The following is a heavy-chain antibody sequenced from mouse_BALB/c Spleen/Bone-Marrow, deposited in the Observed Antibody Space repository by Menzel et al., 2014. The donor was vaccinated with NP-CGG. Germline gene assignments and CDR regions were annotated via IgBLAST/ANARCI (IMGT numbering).Heavy chain of an antibody. CDR2: INSGGSYT. J-gene: IGHJ4*01. V-gene: IGHV5-6*02. D-gene: IGHD2-14*01. Sequence: EVMLVESGGDLVKPGGSLKLSCAASGFTLSNYGMSWVRQTPDKRLEWVAIINSGGSYTYYPDSVKGRFTISRDNAKNTLYLQMSSLKSEDTAMYYCARRDYRFDEGGRRGAMDYWGQEPQSPSPQ. CDR1: GFTLSNYG. CDR3: ARRDYRFDEGGRRGAMDY.